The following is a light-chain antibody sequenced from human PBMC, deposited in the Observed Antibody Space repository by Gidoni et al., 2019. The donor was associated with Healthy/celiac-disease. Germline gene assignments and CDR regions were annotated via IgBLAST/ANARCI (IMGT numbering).Light chain of an antibody. CDR3: QVWDSSSDLVV. Sequence: SYVLTQPPSVSVAPGQTARITCGGNNIGIKSVPWYHQKPGQAPLLVVYDDSDRPSGIPERFSGSNSGNTATLTISRVEAGDEADYYCQVWDSSSDLVVFGGGTKLTVL. J-gene: IGLJ2*01. V-gene: IGLV3-21*02. CDR1: NIGIKS. CDR2: DDS.